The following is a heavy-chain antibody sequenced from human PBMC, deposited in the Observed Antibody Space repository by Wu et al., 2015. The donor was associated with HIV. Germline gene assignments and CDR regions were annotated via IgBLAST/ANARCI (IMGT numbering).Heavy chain of an antibody. CDR2: VIPIFGTA. J-gene: IGHJ5*02. CDR1: GGTFNTYV. Sequence: QVQLVQSGAEVKKPGSSVMVSCKASGGTFNTYVISWVRQAPGQGLEWMGGVIPIFGTANYAQRFQGRATITADQSTSTVYLHLSSLGPEDTAIYYCARGGSYDFWSGTSLGLGNNWFDPGTREPWSPSPQ. D-gene: IGHD3-3*01. CDR3: ARGGSYDFWSGTSLGLGNNWFDP. V-gene: IGHV1-69*12.